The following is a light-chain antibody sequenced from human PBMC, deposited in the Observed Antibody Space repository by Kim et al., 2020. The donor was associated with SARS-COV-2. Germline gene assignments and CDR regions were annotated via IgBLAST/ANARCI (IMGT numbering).Light chain of an antibody. Sequence: SVTISCTGTSSDVGGYNYVSWYQPHPGKAPKLMIYEVSKRPSGVPDRFSGSKSGNTASLTVSGLQAEDEADYYCSSYAGSNINYVFGTGTKVTVL. CDR1: SSDVGGYNY. V-gene: IGLV2-8*01. J-gene: IGLJ1*01. CDR2: EVS. CDR3: SSYAGSNINYV.